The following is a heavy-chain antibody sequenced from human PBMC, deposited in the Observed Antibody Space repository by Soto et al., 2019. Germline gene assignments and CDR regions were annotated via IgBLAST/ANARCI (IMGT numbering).Heavy chain of an antibody. CDR2: INPNSVGT. CDR1: GYTFTGYY. CDR3: ARVYHTIFGVVPYGMDV. J-gene: IGHJ6*02. V-gene: IGHV1-2*02. D-gene: IGHD3-3*01. Sequence: ASVKVSCKASGYTFTGYYMHWVRQAPGQGLEWMGWINPNSVGTNYAQRFQGRVTMTRDTSISTAYMELSRLRSDDTAVYYCARVYHTIFGVVPYGMDVWGQGTTVTVSS.